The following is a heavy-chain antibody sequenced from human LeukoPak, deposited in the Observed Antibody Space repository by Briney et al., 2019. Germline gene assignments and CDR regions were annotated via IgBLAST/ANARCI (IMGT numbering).Heavy chain of an antibody. J-gene: IGHJ3*02. CDR3: AGSGYLDAFDI. CDR1: GGSFSGYY. D-gene: IGHD3-3*01. CDR2: INHSGST. Sequence: SETLSLTCAVYGGSFSGYYWSWIRQPPGKGLEWIGEINHSGSTNYNPSLKSRVTISVDTSKNQFSLKLSSVTAADTAVYYCAGSGYLDAFDIWGQGTMVTVSS. V-gene: IGHV4-34*01.